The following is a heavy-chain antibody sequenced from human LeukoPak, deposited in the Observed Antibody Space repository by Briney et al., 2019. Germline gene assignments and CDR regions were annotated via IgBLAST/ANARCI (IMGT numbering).Heavy chain of an antibody. Sequence: GGSLRLSCSASGFTFSSHAMSWVRQAPGKGLEWVANIKQDGSEKYYVYSVKGRFTISRDNAKNSLYLQMNSLSVEATDVYYCALRFLDGRGQGILVTVSS. CDR3: ALRFLDG. CDR2: IKQDGSEK. V-gene: IGHV3-7*01. J-gene: IGHJ4*02. D-gene: IGHD3-3*01. CDR1: GFTFSSHA.